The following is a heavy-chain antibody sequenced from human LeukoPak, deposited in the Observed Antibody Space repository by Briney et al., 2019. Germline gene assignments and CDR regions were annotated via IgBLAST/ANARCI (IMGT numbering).Heavy chain of an antibody. CDR2: IYYSGST. D-gene: IGHD3-22*01. CDR1: GGSISSYY. CDR3: ARHEGDFYDSSGYYSRPFDY. J-gene: IGHJ4*02. Sequence: SETLSLTCTVSGGSISSYYWSWIRQPPGKGLEWIGYIYYSGSTNYNPSLKSRVTISVDTSKNQFSLKLSSVTAADTAVYYCARHEGDFYDSSGYYSRPFDYWGQGTLVTVSS. V-gene: IGHV4-59*08.